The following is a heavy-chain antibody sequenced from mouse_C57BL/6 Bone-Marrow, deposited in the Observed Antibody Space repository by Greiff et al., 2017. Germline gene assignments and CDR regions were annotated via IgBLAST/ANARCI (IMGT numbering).Heavy chain of an antibody. V-gene: IGHV1-81*01. CDR1: GYTFTSYG. J-gene: IGHJ3*01. CDR3: ARKNRQLRLGFAY. D-gene: IGHD3-2*02. Sequence: QVQLQQSGAELVRPGASVKLSCKASGYTFTSYGISWVKQSTGQGLEWIGEIYPRSGNTYYNEKFKGKATLTADKSSSTAYMELRSLTSEDAAVYFGARKNRQLRLGFAYWGQGTLVTVSA. CDR2: IYPRSGNT.